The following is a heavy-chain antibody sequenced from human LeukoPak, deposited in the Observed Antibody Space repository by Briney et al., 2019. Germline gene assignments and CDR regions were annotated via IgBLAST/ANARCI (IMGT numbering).Heavy chain of an antibody. J-gene: IGHJ4*02. CDR2: IYYSGST. D-gene: IGHD3-22*01. CDR1: GGSVSSGGYY. V-gene: IGHV4-31*03. CDR3: ARSYDSSGHYFDY. Sequence: ASETLSLTCTVSGGSVSSGGYYWSWLRQHPGKGLEWIGYIYYSGSTYYNPSLKSRVTISLDTSKNQFSLKMYSVTAADTAVYYCARSYDSSGHYFDYWGQGTLVTVSS.